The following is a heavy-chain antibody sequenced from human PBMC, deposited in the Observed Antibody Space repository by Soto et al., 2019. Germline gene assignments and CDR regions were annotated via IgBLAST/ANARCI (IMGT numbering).Heavy chain of an antibody. J-gene: IGHJ4*02. CDR3: ARHYPFGSGSYSPYYFDS. Sequence: SETLSLTCTVSGGSISSGSYYWAWIRQPPGEGLDWIGNVHYSGTAYYNPSLKSRITISVDTSKNQFSLKLNSVTAADTAVYYCARHYPFGSGSYSPYYFDSWGQGTLVTVSS. CDR2: VHYSGTA. CDR1: GGSISSGSYY. V-gene: IGHV4-39*01. D-gene: IGHD3-10*01.